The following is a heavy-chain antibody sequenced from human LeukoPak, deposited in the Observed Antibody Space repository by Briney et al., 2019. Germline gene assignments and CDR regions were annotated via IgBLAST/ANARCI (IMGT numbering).Heavy chain of an antibody. CDR3: ARALTAAAGGTNWFDP. J-gene: IGHJ5*02. V-gene: IGHV1-2*04. Sequence: ASVKVSCKASGYTFTGYYMHWVRQAPGQGLEWMGWINPNSGGTNYAQKFQGWVTMTRDTSISTAYMELSRLRSDDMAVYYCARALTAAAGGTNWFDPWGQGTLVTVSS. CDR1: GYTFTGYY. CDR2: INPNSGGT. D-gene: IGHD6-13*01.